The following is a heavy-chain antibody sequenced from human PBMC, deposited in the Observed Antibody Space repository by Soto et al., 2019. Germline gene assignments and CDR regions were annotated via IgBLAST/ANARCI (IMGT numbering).Heavy chain of an antibody. CDR3: ARPSPDYYYGMDV. Sequence: VGSLRLSCAASGFTVSSNYMSWVRQAPGKGLEWVSVIYSGGSTYYADSVKGRFTISRDNSKNTLYLQMNSLRAEDTAVYYCARPSPDYYYGMDVWGQGTTVTVSS. CDR1: GFTVSSNY. V-gene: IGHV3-53*01. J-gene: IGHJ6*02. CDR2: IYSGGST.